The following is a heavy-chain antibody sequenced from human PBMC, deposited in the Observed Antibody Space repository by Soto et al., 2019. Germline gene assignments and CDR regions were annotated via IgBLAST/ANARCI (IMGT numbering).Heavy chain of an antibody. J-gene: IGHJ6*03. Sequence: GGSLRLSCAASGFTFSSYSMNWVRQAPGKGLEWVSSISSSSSYIYYADSVKGRFTISRDNAKNSLYLQMNSLRAEDTAVYYCARDNGDYYYYYMDVWGKGTTVTVSS. V-gene: IGHV3-21*01. CDR2: ISSSSSYI. CDR3: ARDNGDYYYYYMDV. CDR1: GFTFSSYS. D-gene: IGHD4-17*01.